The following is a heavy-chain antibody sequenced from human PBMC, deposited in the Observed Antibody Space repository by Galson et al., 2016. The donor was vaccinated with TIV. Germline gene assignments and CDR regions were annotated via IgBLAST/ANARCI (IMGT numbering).Heavy chain of an antibody. Sequence: SLRLSCAASGFIFSNYAMSWVRQAPGKGLEWVSLISDSGDTTHYADSVKGRFTISRDNSKATLFLQLNSLRAEDTAVYYCAKDRGPWLAPFDFCGQGTLVTVSS. J-gene: IGHJ4*02. CDR2: ISDSGDTT. CDR1: GFIFSNYA. D-gene: IGHD6-19*01. V-gene: IGHV3-23*01. CDR3: AKDRGPWLAPFDF.